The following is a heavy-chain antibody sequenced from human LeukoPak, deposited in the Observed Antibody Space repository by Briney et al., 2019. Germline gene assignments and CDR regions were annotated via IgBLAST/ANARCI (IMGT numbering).Heavy chain of an antibody. V-gene: IGHV7-4-1*02. CDR1: GYTFTSYA. D-gene: IGHD6-19*01. CDR2: INTNTGNP. Sequence: ASVKVSCKASGYTFTSYAMNWVRQAPGQGLEWMGWINTNTGNPTYAQGFTGRFVFSLDTSVSTAYLQISSLKAEDTAVYYCARGGAVAGAGGDAFDIWGQGTMVTVSS. J-gene: IGHJ3*02. CDR3: ARGGAVAGAGGDAFDI.